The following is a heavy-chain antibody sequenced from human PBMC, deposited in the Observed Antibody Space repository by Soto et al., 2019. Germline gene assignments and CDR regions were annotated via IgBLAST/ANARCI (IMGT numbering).Heavy chain of an antibody. V-gene: IGHV6-1*01. CDR2: TYYRSKWYN. CDR1: GDSVSSNSAT. J-gene: IGHJ5*02. Sequence: SQTLSLTCAISGDSVSSNSATWNWIRQSPSRGLEWLGRTYYRSKWYNDYAVSVKSRITINPDTSKNQFSLQLSSVTPADTAVYYCATGYYDFWSGPGPYNWFDPWGQGTLVTVSS. CDR3: ATGYYDFWSGPGPYNWFDP. D-gene: IGHD3-3*01.